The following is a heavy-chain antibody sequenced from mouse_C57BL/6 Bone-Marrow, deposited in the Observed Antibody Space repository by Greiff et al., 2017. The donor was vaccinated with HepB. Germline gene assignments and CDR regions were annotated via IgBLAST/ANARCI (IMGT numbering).Heavy chain of an antibody. V-gene: IGHV3-1*01. Sequence: EVQLQESGPGMVKPSQSLSLTCTVTGYSITSGYDWHWIRHFPGNKLEWMGYISYSGSTNYNPSLKSRISITHDTSKNHFFLKLNSVTTEDTATYYCARGGLYYKGYFDYWGQGTTLTVSS. CDR1: GYSITSGYD. CDR3: ARGGLYYKGYFDY. CDR2: ISYSGST. J-gene: IGHJ2*01. D-gene: IGHD2-1*01.